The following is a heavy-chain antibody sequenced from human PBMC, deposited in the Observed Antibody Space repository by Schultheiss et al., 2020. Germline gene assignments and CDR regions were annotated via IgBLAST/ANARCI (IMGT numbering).Heavy chain of an antibody. D-gene: IGHD3-10*01. CDR3: ASDTNYGSGSARLAFDI. CDR1: GYSFTSYW. CDR2: IYPGDSDT. Sequence: GESLKISCKGSGYSFTSYWIGWVRQMPGKGLEWMGIIYPGDSDTRYSPSFQGQVTISADKSISTAYLQWSSLKASDTAMYYCASDTNYGSGSARLAFDIWGQGTMVTVSS. V-gene: IGHV5-51*01. J-gene: IGHJ3*02.